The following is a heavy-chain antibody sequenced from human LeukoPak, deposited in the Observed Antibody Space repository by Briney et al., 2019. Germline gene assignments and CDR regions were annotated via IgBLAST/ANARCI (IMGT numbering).Heavy chain of an antibody. CDR2: ISWNSGSI. J-gene: IGHJ5*02. CDR1: GFTFDDYA. D-gene: IGHD3-10*01. V-gene: IGHV3-9*01. CDR3: AKGVTMVRDNNWFDP. Sequence: GGSLRLSCAASGFTFDDYAMHWVRQAPGKGLEWVSGISWNSGSIGYADSVKGRFTISRDNAKNSLYLQMNSLRAEDTALYYCAKGVTMVRDNNWFDPWGQGTLVTVSS.